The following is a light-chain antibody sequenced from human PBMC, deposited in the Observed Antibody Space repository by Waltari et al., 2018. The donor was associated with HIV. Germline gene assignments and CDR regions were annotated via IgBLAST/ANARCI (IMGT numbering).Light chain of an antibody. CDR2: WAS. V-gene: IGKV4-1*01. Sequence: DIVMTQSPDSLVVSLGERATINCKSSPSVLYSSNNKNYLAWYQQKPGQPPKLLIYWASTRESGVPDRFSGSGSGSDFTLTISSLQAEDVAVYYCQQYYSTPPITFGQGTRLEIK. J-gene: IGKJ5*01. CDR3: QQYYSTPPIT. CDR1: PSVLYSSNNKNY.